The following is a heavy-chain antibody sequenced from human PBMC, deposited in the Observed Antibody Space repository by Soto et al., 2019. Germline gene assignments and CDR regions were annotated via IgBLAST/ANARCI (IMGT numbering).Heavy chain of an antibody. CDR3: ARGILRYSYGYDAFDI. CDR1: GYTFTSFG. CDR2: IKQDGSEK. V-gene: IGHV3-7*01. Sequence: SCKASGYTFTSFGINWVRQAPGKGLEWVANIKQDGSEKYYVDSVKGRFTISRDNAKNSLYLQMNSLRAEDTAVYYCARGILRYSYGYDAFDIWGQGTMVT. D-gene: IGHD5-18*01. J-gene: IGHJ3*02.